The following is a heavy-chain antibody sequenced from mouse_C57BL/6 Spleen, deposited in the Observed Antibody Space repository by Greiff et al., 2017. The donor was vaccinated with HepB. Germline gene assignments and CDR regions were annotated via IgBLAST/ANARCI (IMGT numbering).Heavy chain of an antibody. V-gene: IGHV1-59*01. Sequence: QVQLQQPGAELVRPGTSVKLSCTASGYTFTSYWMHWVKQRPGQGLEWLGVIDPSDSYTNYNQKFKGKATLTVDTSSSTAYMQLSSLTSEDSVVYYCANYYDEDYYAMDYWGQGTSVTVSS. D-gene: IGHD1-1*01. CDR3: ANYYDEDYYAMDY. CDR2: IDPSDSYT. J-gene: IGHJ4*01. CDR1: GYTFTSYW.